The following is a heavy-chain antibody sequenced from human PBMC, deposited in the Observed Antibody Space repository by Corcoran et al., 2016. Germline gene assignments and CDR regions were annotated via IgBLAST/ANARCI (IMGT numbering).Heavy chain of an antibody. CDR2: INPNSGGT. D-gene: IGHD3-10*01. Sequence: QVQLVQSGAEVKKPGASVKVSCKASGYTFTGYYMHWVRQAPGQGLEWMGWINPNSGGTNYAQKFQDWVTMTRDTAISTAYMELSRLRSDDTAVYYCASHYDYGSGHSDYYYYGMDVWGQGTTVTVSS. CDR1: GYTFTGYY. V-gene: IGHV1-2*04. CDR3: ASHYDYGSGHSDYYYYGMDV. J-gene: IGHJ6*02.